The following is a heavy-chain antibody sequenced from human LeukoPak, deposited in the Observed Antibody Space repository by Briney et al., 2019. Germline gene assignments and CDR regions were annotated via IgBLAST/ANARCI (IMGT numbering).Heavy chain of an antibody. CDR1: GVSISSSNSY. Sequence: PSETLSLTCTVSGVSISSSNSYWGWIRQPPGKGLGWIGSIYYSGNTYYNASLKSQVSISIDTSKNQFPLRLTSVTAADTAVYYCARQTGSGLFILPGGQGTLVTVSS. J-gene: IGHJ4*02. D-gene: IGHD3/OR15-3a*01. CDR2: IYYSGNT. V-gene: IGHV4-39*01. CDR3: ARQTGSGLFILP.